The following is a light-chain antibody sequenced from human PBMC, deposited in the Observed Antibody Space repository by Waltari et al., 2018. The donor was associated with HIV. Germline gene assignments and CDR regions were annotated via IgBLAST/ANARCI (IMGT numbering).Light chain of an antibody. J-gene: IGLJ2*01. V-gene: IGLV2-23*02. CDR3: CSYAGVYVV. Sequence: QSALTQPASVSGSPGQSITISCAGTSSDVGSYHLVSWYQQHPGKAPKLMIYEVSKRPSGVSSRFSGSKSGSTASLTISGLQAEDEADYYCCSYAGVYVVFGGGTKLTVL. CDR1: SSDVGSYHL. CDR2: EVS.